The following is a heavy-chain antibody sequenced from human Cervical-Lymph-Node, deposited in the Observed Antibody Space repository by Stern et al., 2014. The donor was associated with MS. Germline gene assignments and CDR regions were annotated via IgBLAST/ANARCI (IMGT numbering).Heavy chain of an antibody. CDR3: AGGSAVGAPDY. V-gene: IGHV4-59*03. D-gene: IGHD3-16*01. J-gene: IGHJ4*02. CDR2: IYYSGSS. Sequence: QVQLHESCPGLVKPSETLSLTCTVSGASISSYSWSWIRHPPGTGLEWIGYIYYSGSSNQNPSLKSRVAISLDTSKNQFTLRLSSVTAVDTAVYYCAGGSAVGAPDYWGQGTLVTVSS. CDR1: GASISSYS.